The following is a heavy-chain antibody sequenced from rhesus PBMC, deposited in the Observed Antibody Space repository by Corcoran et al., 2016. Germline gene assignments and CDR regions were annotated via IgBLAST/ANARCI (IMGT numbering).Heavy chain of an antibody. Sequence: QVQLQESGPGVVKPSETLSLTCAVSGGSISGYYLWSWIRQPPGKGLEWIGYIYGCSGSTSYNPSLKSRVIISIDTSKNQFSLKLSSVTAADTAVYYCANGAFKGNWNYPNFDYWGQGVLVTVSS. CDR1: GGSISGYYL. CDR3: ANGAFKGNWNYPNFDY. V-gene: IGHV4-143*01. J-gene: IGHJ4*01. D-gene: IGHD1-26*01. CDR2: IYGCSGST.